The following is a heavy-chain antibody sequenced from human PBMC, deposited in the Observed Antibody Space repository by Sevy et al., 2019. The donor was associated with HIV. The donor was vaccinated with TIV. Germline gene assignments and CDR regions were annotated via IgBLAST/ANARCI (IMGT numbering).Heavy chain of an antibody. CDR3: ATTKDYYESSGSPFDY. CDR1: GKTLTQLS. Sequence: ASVKVSCKVSGKTLTQLSMHWVRQAPGKGLEWMGSYDPEDDKRIYAQKFQGRVTMTEDTSTDTAYMELRILRSEDTAVYYGATTKDYYESSGSPFDYWGQGTLVTVSS. V-gene: IGHV1-24*01. D-gene: IGHD3-22*01. CDR2: YDPEDDKR. J-gene: IGHJ4*02.